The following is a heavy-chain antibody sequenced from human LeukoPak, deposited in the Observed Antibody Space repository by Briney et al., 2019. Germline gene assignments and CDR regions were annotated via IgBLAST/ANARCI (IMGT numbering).Heavy chain of an antibody. V-gene: IGHV3-30*03. J-gene: IGHJ4*02. CDR1: GFTFSNYG. CDR3: ARSWRIAARSAPGY. D-gene: IGHD6-6*01. CDR2: ILFDGSNK. Sequence: PGGSLRLSCAASGFTFSNYGMHWVRQAPGKGLEWVAVILFDGSNKYYADSVKGRFTISRDNSKNTLYLQMNSLRAEDTAVYYCARSWRIAARSAPGYWGQGTLVTVSS.